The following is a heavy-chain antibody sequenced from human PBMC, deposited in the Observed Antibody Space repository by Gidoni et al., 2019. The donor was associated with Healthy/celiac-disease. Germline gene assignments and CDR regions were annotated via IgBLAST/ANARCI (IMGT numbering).Heavy chain of an antibody. CDR1: GGSISSGGYY. D-gene: IGHD3-10*01. CDR3: ARAVYYGSGMGYRGHNWFDP. CDR2: IYYSGST. J-gene: IGHJ5*02. Sequence: QVQLQESGPGLVKPSQTLSLTCTVSGGSISSGGYYWSWIRQHPGKGLEWIGYIYYSGSTYYNPSLKSRVTISVDTSKNQFSLKLSSVTAADTAVYYCARAVYYGSGMGYRGHNWFDPWGQGTLVTVSS. V-gene: IGHV4-31*03.